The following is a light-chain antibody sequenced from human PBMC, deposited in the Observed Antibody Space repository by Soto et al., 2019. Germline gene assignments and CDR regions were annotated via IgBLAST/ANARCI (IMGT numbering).Light chain of an antibody. Sequence: QSVLTQPPSVSESAGQSITISCTGTSSDVGGYNFVSWYQHHPGKAPKLMIYEVSNRPSGVSNRFSGSKSGNTASLTISGLQAEDEADYYCSSYTSSSTYVFGTGTKLTVL. CDR1: SSDVGGYNF. V-gene: IGLV2-14*01. J-gene: IGLJ1*01. CDR2: EVS. CDR3: SSYTSSSTYV.